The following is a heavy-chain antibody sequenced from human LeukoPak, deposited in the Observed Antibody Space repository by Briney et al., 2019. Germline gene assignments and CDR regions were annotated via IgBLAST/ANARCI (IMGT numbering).Heavy chain of an antibody. V-gene: IGHV3-53*04. Sequence: GGSLRLSCAASGFTVSSNYMSWVRQAPGKGLEWVSVIYSGGSTYYADPVKGRFTISRHNSKNTLYLQMNSLRAEDTAVYYCARDGRGDSGSYTLYWGQGTLVTVSS. CDR2: IYSGGST. CDR3: ARDGRGDSGSYTLY. D-gene: IGHD1-26*01. J-gene: IGHJ4*02. CDR1: GFTVSSNY.